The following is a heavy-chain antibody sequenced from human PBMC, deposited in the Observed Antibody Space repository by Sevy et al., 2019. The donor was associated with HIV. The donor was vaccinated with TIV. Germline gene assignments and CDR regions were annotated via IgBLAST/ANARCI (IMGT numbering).Heavy chain of an antibody. D-gene: IGHD3-10*01. V-gene: IGHV1-8*01. CDR3: ARAFAVRGVIYYYYGMDV. J-gene: IGHJ6*02. CDR1: GYTFTSYD. CDR2: MNPNSGNT. Sequence: ASVKVSCKASGYTFTSYDINWVRQATGQGLEWMGWMNPNSGNTGYAQKFQGRVTMTRNTSISTAYMELSSLRSEDTDVYYCARAFAVRGVIYYYYGMDVWGQGTTVTVSS.